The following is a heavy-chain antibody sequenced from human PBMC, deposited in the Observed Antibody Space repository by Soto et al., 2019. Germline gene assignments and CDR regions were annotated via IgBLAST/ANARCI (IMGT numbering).Heavy chain of an antibody. Sequence: SETLSLTCSVSGDSISTVDYFSAWVRQPPGQALEYIGYIYKSATTYYNPSFESRVAISLDTSKSQFSLNVTSLTAADTAVYFCARGRYCLTGRCFPNWFDSWGQGTLVTVSS. D-gene: IGHD2-15*01. J-gene: IGHJ5*01. CDR1: GDSISTVDYF. CDR3: ARGRYCLTGRCFPNWFDS. V-gene: IGHV4-30-4*01. CDR2: IYKSATT.